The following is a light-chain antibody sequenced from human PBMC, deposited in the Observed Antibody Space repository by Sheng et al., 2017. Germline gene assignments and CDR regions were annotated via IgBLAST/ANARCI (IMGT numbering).Light chain of an antibody. J-gene: IGLJ1*01. CDR2: GQN. CDR1: SLRSYF. V-gene: IGLV3-19*01. Sequence: SSELTQDPAVSVALGQTVRITCQGDSLRSYFASWYQQRPRQALYLSSNGQNNRPSGIPDRFSGSNSGNTASLTITGAQAEDEADYYCSSRNSRGDHYVFGPGTKVTIL. CDR3: SSRNSRGDHYV.